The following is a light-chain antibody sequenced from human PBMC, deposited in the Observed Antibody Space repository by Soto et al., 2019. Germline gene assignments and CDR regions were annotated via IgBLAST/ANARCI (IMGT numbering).Light chain of an antibody. CDR1: SSNIGAGYD. CDR2: GNN. CDR3: QSYDSSLSGWV. V-gene: IGLV1-40*01. Sequence: QSVLTQPPSVSGAPGQRVTISCTGSSSNIGAGYDVHWYQQLPGTAPKLLIFGNNNRPSGVPDRFSGSKSGTSASLAITGLQAEDEADYYCQSYDSSLSGWVFGGGTKLTDL. J-gene: IGLJ3*02.